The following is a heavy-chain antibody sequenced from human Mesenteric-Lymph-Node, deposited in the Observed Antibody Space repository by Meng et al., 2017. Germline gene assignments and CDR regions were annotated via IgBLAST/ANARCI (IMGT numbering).Heavy chain of an antibody. D-gene: IGHD2-15*01. CDR1: GYTFNNYG. CDR3: ARDRGQDTVVVVADRGFDP. CDR2: ISPYIGNT. J-gene: IGHJ5*02. V-gene: IGHV1-18*01. Sequence: VQLVQSGAEVKKPGASVKVSCRASGYTFNNYGLNWVRQAPGQGLEWMGWISPYIGNTNYAQRFQGRLTLTTDTSTDTAYMELRSLSPDDTAIYYCARDRGQDTVVVVADRGFDPWGQGTLVTVSS.